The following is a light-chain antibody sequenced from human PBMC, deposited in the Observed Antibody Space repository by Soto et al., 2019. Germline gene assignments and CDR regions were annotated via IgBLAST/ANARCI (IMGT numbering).Light chain of an antibody. J-gene: IGLJ2*01. CDR2: GNS. Sequence: QSVLTQPPSVSWAPGQRVTISCTGSSSNIGAGYDVHWYQQLPGTAPKILIYGNSNRPSGVPDRFSGSKSGTSASLAITGLQADDEADYYCQSYDSSLSVVFGGGTKLTVL. CDR1: SSNIGAGYD. CDR3: QSYDSSLSVV. V-gene: IGLV1-40*01.